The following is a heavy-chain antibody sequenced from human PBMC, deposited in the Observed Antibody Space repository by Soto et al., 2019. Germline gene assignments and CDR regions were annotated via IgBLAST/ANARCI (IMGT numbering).Heavy chain of an antibody. CDR3: TVAGTGFYYYYYYMDV. Sequence: GGSLRLSCAASGFTFSNAWMSWVRQAPGKGLEWVGRIKSKTDGGTTDYAAPVKGRFTISRDDSKNTLYLQMNSLKTEDTAVYYCTVAGTGFYYYYYYMDVWGKGTTVTVSS. J-gene: IGHJ6*03. CDR1: GFTFSNAW. D-gene: IGHD5-12*01. CDR2: IKSKTDGGTT. V-gene: IGHV3-15*01.